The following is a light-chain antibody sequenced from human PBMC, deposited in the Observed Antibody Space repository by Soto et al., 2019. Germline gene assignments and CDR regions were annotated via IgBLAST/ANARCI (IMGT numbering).Light chain of an antibody. CDR2: DVN. CDR1: SSDVGGYDF. Sequence: QSALTQPRSVSGSPGQSVTISCTGTSSDVGGYDFVSWHQQHPGKAPKLIIYDVNKRPSGVPDRFSGSKSGNTASLTISGLQAEDEADYYCCSYAGSYTGVFGGGTKLTVL. J-gene: IGLJ3*02. CDR3: CSYAGSYTGV. V-gene: IGLV2-11*01.